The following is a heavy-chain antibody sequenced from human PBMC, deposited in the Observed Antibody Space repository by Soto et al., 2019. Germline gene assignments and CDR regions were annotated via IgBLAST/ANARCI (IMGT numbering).Heavy chain of an antibody. D-gene: IGHD2-8*01. Sequence: QVQLVQSGAEVKNSGASVKVSCKASGYTFTSYGFSWVRQAPGQGLEWMGWISASNGNTNYAQKLQGRVTMTTDTSTGTAYMELRSLRSDDTANYYCARDSVRYCRDGVCYQRYYYFARDFGGQGTTVTVS. CDR2: ISASNGNT. CDR3: ARDSVRYCRDGVCYQRYYYFARDF. CDR1: GYTFTSYG. V-gene: IGHV1-18*01. J-gene: IGHJ6*02.